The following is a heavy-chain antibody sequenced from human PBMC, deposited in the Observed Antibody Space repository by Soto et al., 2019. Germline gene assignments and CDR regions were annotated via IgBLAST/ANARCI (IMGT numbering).Heavy chain of an antibody. CDR2: IYYTGRS. V-gene: IGHV4-61*01. CDR1: SASVTSATYY. CDR3: ATQRVAVAGLGVY. Sequence: QVQLQESGPGLVKPSEPLSLTCTVSSASVTSATYYWSWIRQPPGRGLEWLGYIYYTGRSNSNPSLKCRVTMSVDTSKNEFSLKLTAVHAADTAVDFCATQRVAVAGLGVYWGQGTLVTVSS. D-gene: IGHD6-19*01. J-gene: IGHJ4*02.